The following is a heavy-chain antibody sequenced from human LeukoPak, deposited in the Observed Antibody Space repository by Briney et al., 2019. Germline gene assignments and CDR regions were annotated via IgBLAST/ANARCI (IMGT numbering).Heavy chain of an antibody. V-gene: IGHV3-30*14. Sequence: PGGSLRLSCAASGFTFSSYAMHWVRQAPGKGLEWVAVISYDGSNKYYADSVKGRFTISRDNSKNTLYLQMNSLRAEDTAVYFCARKCSGGSCYGGFDIWGQGTMVTVSS. CDR2: ISYDGSNK. CDR1: GFTFSSYA. J-gene: IGHJ3*02. D-gene: IGHD2-15*01. CDR3: ARKCSGGSCYGGFDI.